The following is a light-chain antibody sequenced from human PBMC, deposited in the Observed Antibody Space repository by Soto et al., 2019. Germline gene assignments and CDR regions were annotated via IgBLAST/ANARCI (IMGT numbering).Light chain of an antibody. Sequence: EIVMTQSPAALSVSPGDKVTLSCRASQSVSNNLAWYQQKPGQAPRLLIYFASTRATGIPARFSGSGSGTEFSLTISSLQSEDLGLYYCQHYNQWPLTFGGGTKVETK. V-gene: IGKV3-15*01. CDR3: QHYNQWPLT. CDR1: QSVSNN. J-gene: IGKJ4*01. CDR2: FAS.